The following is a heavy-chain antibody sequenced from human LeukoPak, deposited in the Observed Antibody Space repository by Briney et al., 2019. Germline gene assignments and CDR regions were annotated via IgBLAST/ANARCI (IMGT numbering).Heavy chain of an antibody. CDR1: GLTFSTSG. Sequence: GGSLRLSCTTSGLTFSTSGFNWVRQAPGKGLEWVASIGPTGFDRYHADSIKGRFTISRDNANNFLYLQMDSLRVEDTAVYYCATETNGRHYDYWGQGTLLTVSS. V-gene: IGHV3-21*06. J-gene: IGHJ4*02. D-gene: IGHD1-14*01. CDR3: ATETNGRHYDY. CDR2: IGPTGFDR.